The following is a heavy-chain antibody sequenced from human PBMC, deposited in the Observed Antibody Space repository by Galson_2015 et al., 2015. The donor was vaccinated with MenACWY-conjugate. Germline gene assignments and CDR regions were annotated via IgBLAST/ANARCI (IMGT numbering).Heavy chain of an antibody. CDR1: GFTFSDYG. D-gene: IGHD2/OR15-2a*01. CDR3: AKSTTSTNSAGDY. CDR2: IRDNGSKE. V-gene: IGHV3-30*02. Sequence: SLRLSCAASGFTFSDYGMHWVRQAPGKGLEWVALIRDNGSKEFYADSVKGRFTISRDNSKNTLYLQMHSLRDEDMAVYYCAKSTTSTNSAGDYWGQGALVTVSS. J-gene: IGHJ4*02.